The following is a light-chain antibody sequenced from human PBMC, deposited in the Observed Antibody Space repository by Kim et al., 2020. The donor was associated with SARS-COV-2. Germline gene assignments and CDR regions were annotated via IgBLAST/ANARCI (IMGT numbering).Light chain of an antibody. CDR3: QTWGTCIWV. V-gene: IGLV4-69*01. CDR1: SGHSSYA. Sequence: ASVKLTCPLSSGHSSYAIAWHQQQPEKGPRYLMKLNSDGSHSKGDGIPDRFSGSSSGAERYLTISSLQSEDEADYYCQTWGTCIWVFGGGTQLTVL. CDR2: LNSDGSH. J-gene: IGLJ3*02.